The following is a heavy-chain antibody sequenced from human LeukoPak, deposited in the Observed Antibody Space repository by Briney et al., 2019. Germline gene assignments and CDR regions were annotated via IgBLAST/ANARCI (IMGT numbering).Heavy chain of an antibody. V-gene: IGHV3-9*03. CDR1: GFTFSSYS. D-gene: IGHD3-10*01. CDR2: ISWNSGSI. CDR3: AKSGSYSSPYYFDY. Sequence: GGSLRLSCAASGFTFSSYSMNWVRQAPGKGLEWVSGISWNSGSIDYADSVKGRFTISRDNAKNSLYLQMNSLRAEDMALYYCAKSGSYSSPYYFDYWGQGTLVTVSS. J-gene: IGHJ4*02.